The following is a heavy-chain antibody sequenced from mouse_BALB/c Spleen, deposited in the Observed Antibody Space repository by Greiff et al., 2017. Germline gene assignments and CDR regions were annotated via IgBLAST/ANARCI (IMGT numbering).Heavy chain of an antibody. V-gene: IGHV5-17*02. CDR1: GFTFSSFG. CDR2: ISSGSSTI. Sequence: EVKLVESGGSLVQPGGSRKLSCAASGFTFSSFGMHWVRQAPEKGLEWVAYISSGSSTIYYADTVKGRFTISRDNPKNTLFLQMTSLRSEDTAMYYCARDGYYGAMDYWGQGTSVTVSS. CDR3: ARDGYYGAMDY. J-gene: IGHJ4*01. D-gene: IGHD1-1*01.